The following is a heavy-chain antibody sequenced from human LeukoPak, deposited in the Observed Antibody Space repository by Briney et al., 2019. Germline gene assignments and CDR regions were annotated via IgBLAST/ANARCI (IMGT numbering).Heavy chain of an antibody. D-gene: IGHD2-2*01. CDR1: GGSISSSSYY. Sequence: SETLSLTCTVSGGSISSSSYYWGWIRQPPGKGLEWIGEINHSGSTNYNPSLKSRVTISVDTSKNQFSLKLSSVTAADTAVYYCARGGVVVPAAQKAWFDPWGQGTLVTVSS. J-gene: IGHJ5*02. V-gene: IGHV4-39*07. CDR3: ARGGVVVPAAQKAWFDP. CDR2: INHSGST.